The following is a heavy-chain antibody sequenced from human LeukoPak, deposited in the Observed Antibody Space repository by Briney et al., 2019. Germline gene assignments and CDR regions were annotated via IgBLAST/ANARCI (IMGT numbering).Heavy chain of an antibody. CDR3: AKWSGSEVYYYGMDV. D-gene: IGHD1-26*01. CDR1: GFTFSNHA. V-gene: IGHV3-23*01. J-gene: IGHJ6*02. CDR2: IRPSGGAT. Sequence: GGSLRLSCAASGFTFSNHAMSWVRQSQGKGLEWVSSIRPSGGATYYADAVKGRFTISRDNSKNTLYLQMNSLRAEDTAVYYCAKWSGSEVYYYGMDVWGQGTTVTVSS.